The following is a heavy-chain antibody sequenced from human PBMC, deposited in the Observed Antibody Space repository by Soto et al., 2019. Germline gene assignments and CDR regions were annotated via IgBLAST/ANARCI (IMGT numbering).Heavy chain of an antibody. Sequence: QVQLQESGPGLVKPSETLSLTCTVSGGSISSYYWRWIRPPPGKGLEWIGYIYYSGSTNYNPSLKSRDTISVDTSNNQFSLKLSSVTAADTAVYYCARTSRVYNWFDPWGQGTLVVVSS. CDR3: ARTSRVYNWFDP. CDR2: IYYSGST. CDR1: GGSISSYY. J-gene: IGHJ5*02. V-gene: IGHV4-59*08. D-gene: IGHD2-8*01.